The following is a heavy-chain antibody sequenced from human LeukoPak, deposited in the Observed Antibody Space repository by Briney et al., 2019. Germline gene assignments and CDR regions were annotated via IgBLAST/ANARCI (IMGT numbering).Heavy chain of an antibody. Sequence: SETLSLTCTVSGGSISSYYWSWIRQPPGKGLEWIGYIYYSGSTNYNPSLKSRVTISVDTSKNQFSLKLSSVTAADTAVYYCARVRGRGTIFGVVTARYYFDYWGQGTLVTVSS. V-gene: IGHV4-59*01. CDR3: ARVRGRGTIFGVVTARYYFDY. CDR1: GGSISSYY. CDR2: IYYSGST. J-gene: IGHJ4*02. D-gene: IGHD3-3*01.